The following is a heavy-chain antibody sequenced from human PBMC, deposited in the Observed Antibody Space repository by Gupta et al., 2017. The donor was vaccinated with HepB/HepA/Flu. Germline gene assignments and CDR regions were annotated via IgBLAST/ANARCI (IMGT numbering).Heavy chain of an antibody. Sequence: QVQLQQCGVGLSKPSETLSLTCAVYGGTFSVYYWSWIRQPPGKGLEWIGEINHSGSTNYNPSLKSRVTISVDTSNNQFSLKLSSVTAADTAVYYCARGLLWFGDDWFDPWGQGTLVTVSS. CDR2: INHSGST. CDR3: ARGLLWFGDDWFDP. V-gene: IGHV4-34*01. D-gene: IGHD3-10*01. J-gene: IGHJ5*02. CDR1: GGTFSVYY.